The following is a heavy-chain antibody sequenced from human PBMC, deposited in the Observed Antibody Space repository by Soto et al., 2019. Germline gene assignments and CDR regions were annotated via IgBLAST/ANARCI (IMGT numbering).Heavy chain of an antibody. J-gene: IGHJ6*02. V-gene: IGHV5-51*01. D-gene: IGHD4-4*01. CDR1: GYSFTSYW. CDR3: ARLSNGYYYYGMDV. CDR2: IYPGDSDT. Sequence: XXSLKISCKGSGYSFTSYWIVWVRQMPGKGLEWMGTIYPGDSDTRYSPSFQGQVTISADKSISTAYLQWSSLKDSDTAMYYCARLSNGYYYYGMDVWGQGTTVTVSS.